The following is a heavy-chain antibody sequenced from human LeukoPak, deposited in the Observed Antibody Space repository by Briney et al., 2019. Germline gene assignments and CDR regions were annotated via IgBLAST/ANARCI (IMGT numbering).Heavy chain of an antibody. CDR3: ARGSHPVTGTLGGYFDP. J-gene: IGHJ4*02. CDR2: IYHSGST. D-gene: IGHD6-19*01. V-gene: IGHV4-4*02. Sequence: PSGTLSLTCAVSGGSISSSNWWSWVRQPPGKGLEWIGEIYHSGSTNYNPSLKSRVTISLDASNKQFSLRLSSVTAADTAVYYCARGSHPVTGTLGGYFDPWGQGTLVTVSS. CDR1: GGSISSSNW.